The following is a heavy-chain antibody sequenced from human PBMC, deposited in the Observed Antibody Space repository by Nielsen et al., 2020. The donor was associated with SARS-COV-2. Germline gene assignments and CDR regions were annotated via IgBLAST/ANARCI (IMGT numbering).Heavy chain of an antibody. CDR1: GGSISSSSYY. Sequence: GSLRLSCTVSGGSISSSSYYWGWIRQPPGKGLEWIGSIYYSGSTYYNPSLKSRVTISVDTSKNQFSLKVSSVTAADTAVYYCARDRDVGMGSYWGQGTLVTVSS. J-gene: IGHJ4*02. CDR3: ARDRDVGMGSY. D-gene: IGHD3-10*01. CDR2: IYYSGST. V-gene: IGHV4-39*07.